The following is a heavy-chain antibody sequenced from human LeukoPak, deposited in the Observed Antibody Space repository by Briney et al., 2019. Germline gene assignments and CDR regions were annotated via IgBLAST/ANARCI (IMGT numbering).Heavy chain of an antibody. CDR3: ATRSGNWIQPQYYYYYMDV. CDR2: FDPEDGET. V-gene: IGHV1-24*01. CDR1: GYTLTELS. J-gene: IGHJ6*03. Sequence: ASVKVSCKVSGYTLTELSMHWVRQAPGKGLEWMGGFDPEDGETIYAQKFQGRVTMTEDTSTDTAYMELSSLRSEDTAVYYCATRSGNWIQPQYYYYYMDVWGKGTTVTVSS. D-gene: IGHD1-20*01.